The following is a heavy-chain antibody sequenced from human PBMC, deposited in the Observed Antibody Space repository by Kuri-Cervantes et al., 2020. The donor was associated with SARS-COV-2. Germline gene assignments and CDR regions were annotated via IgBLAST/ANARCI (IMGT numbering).Heavy chain of an antibody. Sequence: SETLSLTCTVSGGSVSSGSYYWSWIRQPPGKGLEWIGHIYYSGGTFYNPSLQSRILMSIDTSKNQFSLKLSSVTAADTAVYYCARVENFRGTNKYYPFFHYWGQGTPVTVSS. V-gene: IGHV4-30-4*08. J-gene: IGHJ4*02. CDR3: ARVENFRGTNKYYPFFHY. CDR1: GGSVSSGSYY. CDR2: IYYSGGT. D-gene: IGHD3-16*01.